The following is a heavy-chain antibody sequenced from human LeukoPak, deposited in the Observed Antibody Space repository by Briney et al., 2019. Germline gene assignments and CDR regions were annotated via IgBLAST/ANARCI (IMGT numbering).Heavy chain of an antibody. CDR2: ISSSSSYI. Sequence: PGGSLRLSCAASGFTFSSYSMKWVRQAPGKGLEWVSSISSSSSYIYYAASVKGRFTISRDNAKNSLYLQMNSLRAEDTAVYYCARATGFSPDYWGQGTLVTVSS. V-gene: IGHV3-21*01. CDR1: GFTFSSYS. J-gene: IGHJ4*02. D-gene: IGHD3-3*01. CDR3: ARATGFSPDY.